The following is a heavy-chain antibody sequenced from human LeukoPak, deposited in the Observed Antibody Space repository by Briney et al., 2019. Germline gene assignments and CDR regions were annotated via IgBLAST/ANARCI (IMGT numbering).Heavy chain of an antibody. CDR3: ARGWSVPGY. V-gene: IGHV3-7*01. CDR1: GGSFSGYY. CDR2: IQQDGNEK. D-gene: IGHD2-15*01. J-gene: IGHJ4*02. Sequence: ETLSLTCAVYGGSFSGYYWSWVRQAPGKGLEWVASIQQDGNEKYFVDSVKGRFTISRDNAKNSLYLQMNSLRAEDTAVYYCARGWSVPGYWGQGTLVTVSS.